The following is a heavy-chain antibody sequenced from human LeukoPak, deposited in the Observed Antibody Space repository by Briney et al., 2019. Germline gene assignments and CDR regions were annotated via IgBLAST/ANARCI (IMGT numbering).Heavy chain of an antibody. CDR1: GYTFTSYY. V-gene: IGHV1-46*01. J-gene: IGHJ4*02. CDR3: ARVLGSHYNWGGVYFDY. CDR2: INPSGGST. D-gene: IGHD7-27*01. Sequence: GASVKVSCKASGYTFTSYYMHWVRQAPGQGLEWMGIINPSGGSTSYAQKFQGRVTMTRDTSTSTVYMELSSLRSEDTAVYYCARVLGSHYNWGGVYFDYWGQGTLVTVSS.